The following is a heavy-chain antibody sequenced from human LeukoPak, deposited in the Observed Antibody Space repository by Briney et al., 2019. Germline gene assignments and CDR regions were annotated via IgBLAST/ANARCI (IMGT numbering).Heavy chain of an antibody. CDR3: ARDYRRAVAGDSMAFFDY. CDR2: IIPIFGTV. V-gene: IGHV1-69*13. J-gene: IGHJ4*02. D-gene: IGHD6-19*01. Sequence: SVKVSCKASGGTFSSYAISWVRQAPGQGLEWMGGIIPIFGTVNYAQKFQGRVTITADESTSTAYMELSSLRSEDTAVYYCARDYRRAVAGDSMAFFDYWGQGTLVTVSS. CDR1: GGTFSSYA.